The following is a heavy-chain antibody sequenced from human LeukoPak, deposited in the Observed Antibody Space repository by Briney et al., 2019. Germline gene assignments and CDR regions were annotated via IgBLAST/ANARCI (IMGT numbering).Heavy chain of an antibody. Sequence: GGSLRLSCAASGFTFSSYWMSWVRQAPGKGLEWVANIKQDGSEKYYVDSVKGRFTISRDNAKNSLYLQMNSLRAEDTAVYHCARDGDTMVRGVYYYYYYMDVWGKGTTVTISS. V-gene: IGHV3-7*01. CDR3: ARDGDTMVRGVYYYYYYMDV. CDR2: IKQDGSEK. J-gene: IGHJ6*03. CDR1: GFTFSSYW. D-gene: IGHD3-10*01.